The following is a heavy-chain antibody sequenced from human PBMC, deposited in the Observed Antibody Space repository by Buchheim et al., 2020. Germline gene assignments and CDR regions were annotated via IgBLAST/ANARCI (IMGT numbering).Heavy chain of an antibody. D-gene: IGHD3-22*01. CDR2: IYYSGST. CDR1: GGPISSGGYY. J-gene: IGHJ6*02. CDR3: ATDRWYYYDGSGYYPHKNYYYYGMDV. V-gene: IGHV4-31*03. Sequence: QVQLQESGPGLVKPSQTLSLTCTVSGGPISSGGYYWSWIRQHPGKGLEWIGYIYYSGSTYYNPSLKSRVTISVDTSKNQFSLKLSSVTAADTAVYYCATDRWYYYDGSGYYPHKNYYYYGMDVWGQGTT.